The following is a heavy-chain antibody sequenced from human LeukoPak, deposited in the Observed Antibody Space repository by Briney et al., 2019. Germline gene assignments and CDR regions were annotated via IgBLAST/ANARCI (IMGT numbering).Heavy chain of an antibody. CDR3: ARDGYSGYDTPYYYYYYGMDV. D-gene: IGHD5-12*01. Sequence: SETLSLTCTVSGGSVSSGSYYWSWIRQPPGKGLEWIGYVYYSGSTNYNPSLKSRVTISVDTSKNQFSLKLSSVTAADTAVYYCARDGYSGYDTPYYYYYYGMDVWGQGTTVTVSS. V-gene: IGHV4-61*01. CDR1: GGSVSSGSYY. CDR2: VYYSGST. J-gene: IGHJ6*02.